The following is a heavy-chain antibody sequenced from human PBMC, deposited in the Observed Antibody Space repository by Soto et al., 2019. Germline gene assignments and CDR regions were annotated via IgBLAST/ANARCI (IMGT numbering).Heavy chain of an antibody. CDR3: ARDDPEYCSSTSCYRFPGMDV. CDR2: ISAYNGNT. CDR1: GYTFTSYG. V-gene: IGHV1-18*01. D-gene: IGHD2-2*01. Sequence: ASVKVSCKASGYTFTSYGISWVRQAPGQGLERMGWISAYNGNTNYAQKLQGRVTMTTDTSTSTAYMELRSLRSDDTAVYYCARDDPEYCSSTSCYRFPGMDVWGQGTTVTVSS. J-gene: IGHJ6*02.